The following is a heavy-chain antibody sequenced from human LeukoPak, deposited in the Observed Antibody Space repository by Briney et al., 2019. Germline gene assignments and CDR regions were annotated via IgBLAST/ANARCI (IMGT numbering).Heavy chain of an antibody. V-gene: IGHV3-21*01. CDR1: GFTFSRNS. D-gene: IGHD2-2*01. Sequence: GGSLRLSCVASGFTFSRNSMNWVRQAPGKGLEWVSSISTSSSYIYCTDSVKGRFTISRDNAKNSLYLQMNNLRAEDSAVYYCARGKEVVSADGNWFDPWGQGTLVIVSS. CDR2: ISTSSSYI. J-gene: IGHJ5*02. CDR3: ARGKEVVSADGNWFDP.